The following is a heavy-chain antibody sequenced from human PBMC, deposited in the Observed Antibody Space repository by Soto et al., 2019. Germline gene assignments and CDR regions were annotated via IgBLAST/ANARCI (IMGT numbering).Heavy chain of an antibody. CDR2: IYWDDDK. Sequence: QITLKESGPTLVKPTQTLTLTCTFSGFSLSTSGVGVGWIRQPPGKALEWLALIYWDDDKRYSPSLKSRLTITKDTSKNQVVLTMTNMDPVDTATYYCAHSPQRLYSYGYIPYYFDYWGQGTLVTVSS. D-gene: IGHD5-18*01. CDR3: AHSPQRLYSYGYIPYYFDY. J-gene: IGHJ4*02. V-gene: IGHV2-5*02. CDR1: GFSLSTSGVG.